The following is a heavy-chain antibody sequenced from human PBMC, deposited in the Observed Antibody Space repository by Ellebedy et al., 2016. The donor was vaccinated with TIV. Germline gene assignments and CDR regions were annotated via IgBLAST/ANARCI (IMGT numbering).Heavy chain of an antibody. CDR2: IYHDGGT. V-gene: IGHV3-66*01. D-gene: IGHD3-16*01. Sequence: GGSLRLSCTASGFTVSSFFMSWVRQAPGKGLEWVSVIYHDGGTNYTDSVLGRLTISRDNSENTLYLQMNSLTAEDTAVYYCARDPGGGGDFGDNWFDPWGQGTLVTVSS. CDR1: GFTVSSFF. J-gene: IGHJ5*02. CDR3: ARDPGGGGDFGDNWFDP.